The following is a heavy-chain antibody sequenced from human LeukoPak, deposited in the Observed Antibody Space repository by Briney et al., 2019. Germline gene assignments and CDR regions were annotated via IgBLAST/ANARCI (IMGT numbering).Heavy chain of an antibody. CDR1: GFAFHDYG. CDR3: ARADYGDYTAYFDY. Sequence: GGSLRLSCAASGFAFHDYGMSWVRQPPAKGLEWVSGINWNGCSTGYADSVRGRSNNYRDNAKNSLYLQMNSLRDEDTALYYCARADYGDYTAYFDYWGQGTLVTVSS. D-gene: IGHD4-17*01. V-gene: IGHV3-20*04. CDR2: INWNGCST. J-gene: IGHJ4*02.